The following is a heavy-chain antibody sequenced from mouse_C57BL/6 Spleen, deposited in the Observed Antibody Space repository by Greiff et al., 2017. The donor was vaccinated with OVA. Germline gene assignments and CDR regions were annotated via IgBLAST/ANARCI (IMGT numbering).Heavy chain of an antibody. CDR2: IRSKSSNYAT. CDR1: GFTFTTYA. V-gene: IGHV10-3*01. D-gene: IGHD1-1*01. Sequence: EAGGGLVQPKGSLKLSCAASGFTFTTYAMHWVRQAPGKGLEWVARIRSKSSNYATYYADSVKDRFTISRDDSQSMLYLQMNNLKTEDTAMYYCVSERGGYYGSSWYFDVWGTGTTVTVSS. CDR3: VSERGGYYGSSWYFDV. J-gene: IGHJ1*03.